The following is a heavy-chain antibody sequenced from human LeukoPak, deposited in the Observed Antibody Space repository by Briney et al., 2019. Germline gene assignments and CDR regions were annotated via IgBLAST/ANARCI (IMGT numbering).Heavy chain of an antibody. D-gene: IGHD6-13*01. Sequence: GGSLRLSCAASGFTFSNAWMSWVRQAPGKGLQWVTFIRSNTYGGATEYVPSVRGRFTISRDDSNSIAYLQMNSLKAEDTAIYYCARVSRGGITASWFDPWGQGTLVTVSS. CDR1: GFTFSNAW. V-gene: IGHV3-71*01. CDR2: IRSNTYGGAT. CDR3: ARVSRGGITASWFDP. J-gene: IGHJ5*02.